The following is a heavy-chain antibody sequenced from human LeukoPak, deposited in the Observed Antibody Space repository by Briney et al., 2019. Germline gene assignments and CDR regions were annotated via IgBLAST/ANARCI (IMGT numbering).Heavy chain of an antibody. V-gene: IGHV3-23*01. CDR3: AKGRLLWFGELIDY. Sequence: HPGGSLRLSCAASGFTFSSSAMNWVRQAPGRGLEWVSAISGSGGSTYYADSVKGRFTISRDNSKNTLYLQMNSLRAEDTAVYYCAKGRLLWFGELIDYWGQGTLVTVSS. CDR2: ISGSGGST. D-gene: IGHD3-10*01. CDR1: GFTFSSSA. J-gene: IGHJ4*02.